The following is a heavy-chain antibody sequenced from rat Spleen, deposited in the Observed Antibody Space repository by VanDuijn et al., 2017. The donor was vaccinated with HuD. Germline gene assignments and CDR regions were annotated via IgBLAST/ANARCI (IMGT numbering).Heavy chain of an antibody. CDR2: ISYGDTSGHSST. V-gene: IGHV5-29*01. D-gene: IGHD1-11*01. Sequence: EVQLVESDGGLVQPGRSLKLSCAASGFIFRNYDMAWVRQGPTKGLEWVATISYGDTSGHSSTYYRDPVKGRFTSSRDNAKNTQYLQRDSLRSEDTATYYCARLRGGGYFDYWGQGVMVTVSS. CDR1: GFIFRNYD. J-gene: IGHJ2*01. CDR3: ARLRGGGYFDY.